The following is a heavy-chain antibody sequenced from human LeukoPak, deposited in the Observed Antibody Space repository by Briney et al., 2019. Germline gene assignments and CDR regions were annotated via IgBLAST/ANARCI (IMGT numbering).Heavy chain of an antibody. V-gene: IGHV3-7*01. CDR2: INQDGSEK. CDR1: GLTLSSYW. J-gene: IGHJ4*02. Sequence: GSLRLSCAASGLTLSSYWMSWVRQAPGKGLEWVANINQDGSEKYYVDSVKGRFTVSRDNAKNSLYLQMNSLRVEDTAVYYCARGKFDFDYWGRGTLVTVSS. D-gene: IGHD3-16*01. CDR3: ARGKFDFDY.